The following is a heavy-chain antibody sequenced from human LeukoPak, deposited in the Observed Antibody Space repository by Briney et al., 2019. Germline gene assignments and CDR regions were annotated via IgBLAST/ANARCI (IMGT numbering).Heavy chain of an antibody. Sequence: GASVKVSCKVSGYTLTELSMHWVRQAPGKGLEWMGGFDPEDGETIYAQKFQGRVTMAEDTSTDTAYMELSSLRSEDTAVYYCARAGGSSSWYVSYYYMDVWGKGTTVTVSS. J-gene: IGHJ6*03. CDR3: ARAGGSSSWYVSYYYMDV. D-gene: IGHD6-13*01. CDR2: FDPEDGET. V-gene: IGHV1-24*01. CDR1: GYTLTELS.